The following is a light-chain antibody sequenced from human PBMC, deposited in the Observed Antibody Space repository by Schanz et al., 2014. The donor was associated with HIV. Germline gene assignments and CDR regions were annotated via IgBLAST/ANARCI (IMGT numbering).Light chain of an antibody. CDR2: ATS. CDR3: QQCVAYPYT. CDR1: QSIRSS. V-gene: IGKV1-39*01. J-gene: IGKJ2*01. Sequence: DIQMTQSPSSLSASVGERVTITCRASQSIRSSLNWYQQKPGKAPRLLIYATSSLQSGVPSRFSGSGSGTEFTLTISSLQPDDFATYYCQQCVAYPYTFGQGTKLDIK.